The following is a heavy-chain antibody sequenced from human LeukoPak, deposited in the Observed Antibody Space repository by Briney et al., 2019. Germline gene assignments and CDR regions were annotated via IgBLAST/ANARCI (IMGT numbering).Heavy chain of an antibody. CDR3: ARRGSLEAGYFDL. V-gene: IGHV3-21*01. Sequence: GGALRLSCAASGFTFSSYSMSWVRQAPGKGLEWVSYISSSSSYIYYVDSVKGRFTISRDNAKHSLYLQMNSLRAEDTAVYYCARRGSLEAGYFDLWGRGTLVTASS. J-gene: IGHJ2*01. CDR1: GFTFSSYS. CDR2: ISSSSSYI. D-gene: IGHD3-10*01.